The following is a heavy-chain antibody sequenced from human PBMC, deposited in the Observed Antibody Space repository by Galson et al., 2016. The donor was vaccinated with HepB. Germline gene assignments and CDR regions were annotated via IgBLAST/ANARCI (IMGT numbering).Heavy chain of an antibody. CDR1: GFAFDDYS. CDR2: IIRDSRSI. D-gene: IGHD2-15*01. J-gene: IGHJ4*02. CDR3: AREQPGQGRPNCFDH. Sequence: SLRLSCAASGFAFDDYSIHWVRQLPGKGLQWVSGIIRDSRSICYADSVKGRFTISRDNAKTTLYLQMNSLRPDDTGVYYCAREQPGQGRPNCFDHWGQGTLVTVSS. V-gene: IGHV3-9*01.